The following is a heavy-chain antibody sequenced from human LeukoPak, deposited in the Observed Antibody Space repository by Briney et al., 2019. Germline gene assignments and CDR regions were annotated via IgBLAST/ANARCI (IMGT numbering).Heavy chain of an antibody. V-gene: IGHV4-61*02. Sequence: SQTLSLTCTVSGGSINSGSYYWNWSRQPAGKGLEWIGRIYTSGSTNYNPSLKSRVTMSVDTSKNQFSLKLTSVTAADTAVYYCARERSLSSDYWGQGILVTVSP. CDR2: IYTSGST. D-gene: IGHD5-24*01. CDR1: GGSINSGSYY. J-gene: IGHJ4*02. CDR3: ARERSLSSDY.